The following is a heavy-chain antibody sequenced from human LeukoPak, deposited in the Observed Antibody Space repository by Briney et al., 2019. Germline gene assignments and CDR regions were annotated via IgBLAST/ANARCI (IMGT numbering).Heavy chain of an antibody. Sequence: GASVKVSCKASGGTFSSYAISWVRQAPGQGLEWMGGIIPIFGTANYAQKFQGRVTITTDESTSTAYMELSSLRSEDTAVYYCARDARLRLGELSLEWGQGTLVTVSS. CDR2: IIPIFGTA. V-gene: IGHV1-69*05. D-gene: IGHD3-16*02. CDR3: ARDARLRLGELSLE. CDR1: GGTFSSYA. J-gene: IGHJ4*02.